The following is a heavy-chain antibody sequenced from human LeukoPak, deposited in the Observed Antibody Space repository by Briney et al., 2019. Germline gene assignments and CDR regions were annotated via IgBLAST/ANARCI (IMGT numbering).Heavy chain of an antibody. CDR1: GDSVSSNSDA. CDR2: TYYRSKWYN. Sequence: SQTLSLTCAISGDSVSSNSDAWNWIRQSPSRGLEWLGRTYYRSKWYNDYAVSVKSRITTNPDTSKNQFSLQLNSVTPEDTAVYYCAREGRIVGATRPPYYYGIDVWGQGTTVTVSS. D-gene: IGHD1-26*01. V-gene: IGHV6-1*01. CDR3: AREGRIVGATRPPYYYGIDV. J-gene: IGHJ6*02.